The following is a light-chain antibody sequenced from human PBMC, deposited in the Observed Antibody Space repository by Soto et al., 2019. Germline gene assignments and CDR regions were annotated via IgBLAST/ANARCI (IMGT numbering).Light chain of an antibody. CDR3: SSYTSSSTYV. V-gene: IGLV2-14*01. J-gene: IGLJ1*01. CDR2: EVS. CDR1: SSDVGGYNY. Sequence: QSALTQPASVSGSPGQSITISCTGTSSDVGGYNYVSWYQQHPGKAPKLIIYEVSNRPSGVSNGFSGSESGNTASLTISGHHVEDEADYYCSSYTSSSTYVFGTGTKLTVL.